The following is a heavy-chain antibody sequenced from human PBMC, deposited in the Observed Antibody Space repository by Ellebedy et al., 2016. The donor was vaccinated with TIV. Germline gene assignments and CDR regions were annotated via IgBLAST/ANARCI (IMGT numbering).Heavy chain of an antibody. J-gene: IGHJ6*02. V-gene: IGHV4-34*01. CDR2: INHSGST. CDR3: ARGGYQLLAYYYYGMDV. Sequence: SETLSLXCAVYGGSFSGYYWSWIRQPPGKGLGWIGEINHSGSTNYNPSLKSRVTISVDTSKNQFSLKLSSVTAADTAVYYCARGGYQLLAYYYYGMDVWGQGTTVTVSS. CDR1: GGSFSGYY. D-gene: IGHD2-2*01.